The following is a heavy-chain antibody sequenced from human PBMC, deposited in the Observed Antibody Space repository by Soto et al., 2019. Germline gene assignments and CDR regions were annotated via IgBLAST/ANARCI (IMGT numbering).Heavy chain of an antibody. Sequence: GASVKVSCKASGYTFTGYYMHWVRQAPGQGLEWMGWINPNSGGTNYAQKFQGWVTMTRDTSISTAYMKLSRLRSDDTAVYYCARENAVRVYYYDSSGLGTWGQGTMVTVSS. J-gene: IGHJ3*01. CDR3: ARENAVRVYYYDSSGLGT. D-gene: IGHD3-22*01. CDR2: INPNSGGT. V-gene: IGHV1-2*04. CDR1: GYTFTGYY.